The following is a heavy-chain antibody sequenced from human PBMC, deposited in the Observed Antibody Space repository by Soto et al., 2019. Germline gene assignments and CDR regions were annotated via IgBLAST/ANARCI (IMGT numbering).Heavy chain of an antibody. CDR1: GFTFRNFA. Sequence: EVQLLESGGGLVQPGGSLRLSCAASGFTFRNFAMNWVXQAXXXXXXXVSSITSGGSTFYVDSVKGRFTIARDNSKDTLYLQMSSXXXXXXXXXXXXXXXXXXXXXXXXXXYWGQGSLVTVSS. V-gene: IGHV3-23*01. J-gene: IGHJ4*02. CDR3: XXXXXXXXXXXXXXXY. CDR2: ITSGGST.